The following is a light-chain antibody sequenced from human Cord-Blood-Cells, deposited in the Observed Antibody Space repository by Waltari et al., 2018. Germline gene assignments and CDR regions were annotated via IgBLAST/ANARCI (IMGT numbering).Light chain of an antibody. CDR2: KAS. J-gene: IGKJ1*01. V-gene: IGKV1-5*03. CDR3: QQYNSYWT. Sequence: TCRASQGIIICLAWYQQKPGKAPKLLIYKASSLESGVPSRFSGSGSGTEFTLTISSLQPDDFATYYCQQYNSYWTFGQGTKVEIK. CDR1: QGIIIC.